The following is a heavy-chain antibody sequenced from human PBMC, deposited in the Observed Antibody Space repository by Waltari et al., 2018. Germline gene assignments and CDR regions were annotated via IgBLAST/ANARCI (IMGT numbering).Heavy chain of an antibody. J-gene: IGHJ4*02. V-gene: IGHV3-23*01. Sequence: EVRLLESGGGLVQPGGSLSRSWVVSGLTFRQYARSWVSKAPGKGLEWVAGLSFIGASTYYAESVRGRFTISRDNSENTLYLEMNSLRAEDTAVYYCAKVPSTYPYYFDFWGQGTLVTVSS. CDR1: GLTFRQYA. CDR3: AKVPSTYPYYFDF. CDR2: LSFIGAST.